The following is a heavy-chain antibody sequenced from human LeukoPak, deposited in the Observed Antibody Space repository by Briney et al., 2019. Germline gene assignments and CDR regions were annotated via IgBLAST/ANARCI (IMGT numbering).Heavy chain of an antibody. Sequence: GGSLRLSCAASGSTFSSYWMHWVRQAPGKGLVWVSRINSGGSSTSCADSVKGRFTISRGNAKNTPYLQMNSLRPEDTAVYYCIRGAPTTFDYWGQGTLVTVSS. CDR2: INSGGSST. CDR3: IRGAPTTFDY. D-gene: IGHD1-14*01. J-gene: IGHJ4*02. CDR1: GSTFSSYW. V-gene: IGHV3-74*01.